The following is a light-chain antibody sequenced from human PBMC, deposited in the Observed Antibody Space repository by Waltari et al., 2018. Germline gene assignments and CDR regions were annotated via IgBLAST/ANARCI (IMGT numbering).Light chain of an antibody. J-gene: IGLJ2*01. V-gene: IGLV2-14*03. CDR2: VVS. CDR1: SSDVGGYHY. Sequence: QSALTQPASVSGSPGQSITISCTGTSSDVGGYHYVSWYQQHPGKAPKLMIYVVSNRPSGVSNRFSGSKSGNTASLTISGLQAEDEADYYCSSYTSSSVVVFGGGTKLTVL. CDR3: SSYTSSSVVV.